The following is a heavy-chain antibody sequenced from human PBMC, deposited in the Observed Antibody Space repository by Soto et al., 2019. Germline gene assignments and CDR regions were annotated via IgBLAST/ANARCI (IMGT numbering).Heavy chain of an antibody. D-gene: IGHD3-16*01. Sequence: SETPSLTCTVSGASMYDYYGSWIRQSPGKGLEHVGYLHYDGSVNYNPSLKSRVTISMDRSKNQFSLDLKSMTAADTATYYCARSGHVFAGVFWGQGILVTVSS. V-gene: IGHV4-59*13. CDR2: LHYDGSV. CDR1: GASMYDYY. J-gene: IGHJ4*02. CDR3: ARSGHVFAGVF.